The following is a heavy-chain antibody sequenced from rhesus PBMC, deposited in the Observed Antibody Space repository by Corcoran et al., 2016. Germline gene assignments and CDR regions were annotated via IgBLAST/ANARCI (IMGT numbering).Heavy chain of an antibody. CDR3: ARGPGYCTGSGCYADWYFDL. V-gene: IGHV1S2*01. CDR1: GYTFTDYY. J-gene: IGHJ2*01. Sequence: QVQLVQSGAEVKKPGSSVKVSCKASGYTFTDYYMHWVRQAPRQGLEWMGWINPYNGNTKYAQKFQGRVTMTRDTSPSTAFMVLSSLRSEDTAVYYCARGPGYCTGSGCYADWYFDLWGPGTPITISS. CDR2: INPYNGNT. D-gene: IGHD2-21*01.